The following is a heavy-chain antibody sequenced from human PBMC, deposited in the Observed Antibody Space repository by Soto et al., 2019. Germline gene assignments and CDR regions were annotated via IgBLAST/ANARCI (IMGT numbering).Heavy chain of an antibody. Sequence: ASVKVSCKASGYTFTSYAMHWVRQAPVQRLEWMGWINAGNGNTKYSQKFQGRVTITRDTSASTAYMELSSLRSEDTAVYYCAREGPGIAVAGTPKGSFGVWGQGTLVTVSS. V-gene: IGHV1-3*01. CDR1: GYTFTSYA. J-gene: IGHJ4*02. CDR2: INAGNGNT. D-gene: IGHD6-19*01. CDR3: AREGPGIAVAGTPKGSFGV.